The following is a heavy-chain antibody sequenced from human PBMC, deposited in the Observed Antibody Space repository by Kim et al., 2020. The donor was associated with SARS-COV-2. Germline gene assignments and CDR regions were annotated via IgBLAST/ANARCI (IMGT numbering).Heavy chain of an antibody. CDR1: GFTFSSYD. Sequence: GGSLRLSCAASGFTFSSYDMHWVRQATGKGLEWVSAIGTAGDTYYPGSVKGRFTISRENAKNSLYLQMNSLRAGDTAVYYCARGQQLATRPYYYYYYMDVGGKGTAVTVSS. D-gene: IGHD6-13*01. CDR3: ARGQQLATRPYYYYYYMDV. CDR2: IGTAGDT. J-gene: IGHJ6*03. V-gene: IGHV3-13*01.